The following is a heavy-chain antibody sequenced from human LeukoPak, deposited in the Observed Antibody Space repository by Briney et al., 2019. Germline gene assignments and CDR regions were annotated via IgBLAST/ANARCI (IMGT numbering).Heavy chain of an antibody. CDR3: AKDSGEQWLNNWFDP. V-gene: IGHV3-30*18. CDR2: ISYDGSKK. Sequence: GGSLRLSCAASGFTFSSYGLHWVRQAPGKGLEWVAVISYDGSKKYYTDSVKGRFTISRDNSKNTLYLQMNSLRAEDTAVYYCAKDSGEQWLNNWFDPWGQGTLVTASS. CDR1: GFTFSSYG. J-gene: IGHJ5*02. D-gene: IGHD6-19*01.